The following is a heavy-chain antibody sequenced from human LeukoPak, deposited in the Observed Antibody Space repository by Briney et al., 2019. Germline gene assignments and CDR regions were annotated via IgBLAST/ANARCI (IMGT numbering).Heavy chain of an antibody. CDR3: AREGLTSTPNNAFDI. V-gene: IGHV3-30-3*01. J-gene: IGHJ3*02. CDR2: ISYDGSNK. CDR1: GFTFSSYA. Sequence: GGSLRLSCAASGFTFSSYAMHWVRQAPGKGLEWVAVISYDGSNKYYADSVKGRFTISRDNSKNTLYLQMNSLRAEDTAVYYCAREGLTSTPNNAFDIWGQGTMVTVSS. D-gene: IGHD4-23*01.